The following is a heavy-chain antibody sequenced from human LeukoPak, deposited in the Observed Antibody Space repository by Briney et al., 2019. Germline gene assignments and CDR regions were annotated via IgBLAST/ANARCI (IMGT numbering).Heavy chain of an antibody. CDR1: GFTFSSYS. CDR3: TTDHRTIYGVVFPDY. J-gene: IGHJ4*02. Sequence: GGSLRLSCAASGFTFSSYSMNWVRQAPGKGLEWVAVISYDGSNKYYADSVKGRFTISRDNSKNTLYLQMNSLKTEDTAVYYCTTDHRTIYGVVFPDYWGQGTLVTVSS. CDR2: ISYDGSNK. D-gene: IGHD3-3*01. V-gene: IGHV3-30*03.